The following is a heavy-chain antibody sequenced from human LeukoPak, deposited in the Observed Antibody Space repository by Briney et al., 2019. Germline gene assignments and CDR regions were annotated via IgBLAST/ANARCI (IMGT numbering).Heavy chain of an antibody. CDR2: INHSGST. V-gene: IGHV4-34*01. CDR3: ARPLRVPAAKGTYYYYYYGMDV. D-gene: IGHD2-2*01. CDR1: GGSFSGYY. J-gene: IGHJ6*02. Sequence: SETLSLTCAVYGGSFSGYYWSWIRQPPGKGLEWIGEINHSGSTNYNPFLKSRVTISVDTSKNQFSLKLSSVTAADTAVYYCARPLRVPAAKGTYYYYYYGMDVWGQGTTVTVSS.